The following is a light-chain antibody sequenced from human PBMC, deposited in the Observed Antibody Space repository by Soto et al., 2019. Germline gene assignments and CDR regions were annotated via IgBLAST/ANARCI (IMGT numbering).Light chain of an antibody. CDR1: QSVSSY. Sequence: ELVLTPSPATLSLSPGARATLSGRASQSVSSYLAWYQQNPGQAPRLLIYDASNRATGIPVRFSGRGSETDFTLTISGLEPEDFAVYYCQQRSNWPPSFGTGTKVDIK. J-gene: IGKJ3*01. V-gene: IGKV3-11*01. CDR3: QQRSNWPPS. CDR2: DAS.